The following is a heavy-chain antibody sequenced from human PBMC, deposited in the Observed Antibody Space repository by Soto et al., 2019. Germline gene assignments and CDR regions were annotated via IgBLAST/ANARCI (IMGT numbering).Heavy chain of an antibody. Sequence: GSLRLSCAASGFTFSSYSMNWVRQAPGKGLEWVSSISSSSSYIYYADSVKGRFTISRDNAKNSLYLQMNSLRAEDTAVYYCASENMATISPLFDYWGQGTLVTVSS. D-gene: IGHD5-12*01. V-gene: IGHV3-21*01. CDR2: ISSSSSYI. CDR1: GFTFSSYS. CDR3: ASENMATISPLFDY. J-gene: IGHJ4*02.